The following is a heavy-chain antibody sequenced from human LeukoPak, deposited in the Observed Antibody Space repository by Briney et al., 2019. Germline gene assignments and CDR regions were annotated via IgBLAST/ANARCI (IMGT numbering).Heavy chain of an antibody. CDR3: AREQAAVADFDY. Sequence: KTSETLSLTCTVSGGSISSYYWSWIRQPAGKGLEWIGRIYTSGSTYYNPSLKSRVTISVDTSKDQFSLKLSSVTAADTAVYYCAREQAAVADFDYWGQGTLVTVSS. CDR1: GGSISSYY. D-gene: IGHD6-19*01. J-gene: IGHJ4*02. CDR2: IYTSGST. V-gene: IGHV4-4*07.